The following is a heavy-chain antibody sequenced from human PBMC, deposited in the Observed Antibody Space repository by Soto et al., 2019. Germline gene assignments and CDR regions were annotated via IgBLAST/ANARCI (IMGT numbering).Heavy chain of an antibody. J-gene: IGHJ5*02. CDR1: AFTFSSYA. CDR3: AKGYVEGSSWYVSWFDP. Sequence: GGSLRLSCAASAFTFSSYAMSWVRQAPGKGLEWVSAISGSGGSTYYADSVKGRFTISRDNSKNTLYLQMNSLRAEDTAVYYCAKGYVEGSSWYVSWFDPWGQGTLVTVSS. CDR2: ISGSGGST. V-gene: IGHV3-23*01. D-gene: IGHD6-13*01.